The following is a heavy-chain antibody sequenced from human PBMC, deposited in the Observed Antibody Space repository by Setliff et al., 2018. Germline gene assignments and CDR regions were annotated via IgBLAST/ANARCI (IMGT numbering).Heavy chain of an antibody. V-gene: IGHV3-30*02. CDR2: IRFDESNK. Sequence: GESLKISCAASVSTLGDYGMHWVRQAPGKGLQWVAFIRFDESNKYYLGSVRGRFSISRDNSKNTVYLQMNSLRVEDTAIYYCAKEGMRYWGSPGYMDVWGKGTTVTVSS. CDR1: VSTLGDYG. J-gene: IGHJ6*03. CDR3: AKEGMRYWGSPGYMDV. D-gene: IGHD7-27*01.